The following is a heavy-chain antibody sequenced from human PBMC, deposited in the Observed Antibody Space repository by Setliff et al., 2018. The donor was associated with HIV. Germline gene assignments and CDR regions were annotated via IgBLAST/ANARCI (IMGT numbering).Heavy chain of an antibody. J-gene: IGHJ4*02. CDR1: GYTFSSYT. V-gene: IGHV1-18*01. CDR3: ARTLGISSDSNRFDY. Sequence: ASVKVSCKASGYTFSSYTITWVRQAPGQGLEWMGRISDDNGNRNYAQKFQGRVTITADASTSTVYMELSSLRSEDTAVYYCARTLGISSDSNRFDYWGQGIQVTVSS. CDR2: ISDDNGNR. D-gene: IGHD4-4*01.